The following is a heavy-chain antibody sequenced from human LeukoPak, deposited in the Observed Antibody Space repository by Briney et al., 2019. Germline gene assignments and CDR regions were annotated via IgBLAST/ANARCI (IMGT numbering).Heavy chain of an antibody. CDR1: GGSISSYY. Sequence: SETLSLTCTVSGGSISSYYWSWIRQPAGKGLEWIGSIYYSGSTYYNPSLKSRVTISVDTSKNQFSLKLSSVTAADTAVYYCARNPVSSSSDFDYWGQGTLVTVSS. J-gene: IGHJ4*02. CDR3: ARNPVSSSSDFDY. CDR2: IYYSGST. V-gene: IGHV4-59*05. D-gene: IGHD6-6*01.